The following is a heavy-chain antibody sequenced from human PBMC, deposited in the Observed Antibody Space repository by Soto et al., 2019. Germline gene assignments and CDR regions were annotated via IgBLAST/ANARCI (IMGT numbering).Heavy chain of an antibody. CDR1: GFTFSSYS. CDR2: ISSSSSYI. CDR3: ARGHDSSGYYPDPYYYYAMDV. J-gene: IGHJ6*02. Sequence: GGSLRLSCAASGFTFSSYSMNWVRQAPGKGLEWVSSISSSSSYIYYADSVKGRFTISRDNAKNSLYLQMNSLRAEDTAVYYCARGHDSSGYYPDPYYYYAMDVWGQGTTVTVS. D-gene: IGHD3-22*01. V-gene: IGHV3-21*01.